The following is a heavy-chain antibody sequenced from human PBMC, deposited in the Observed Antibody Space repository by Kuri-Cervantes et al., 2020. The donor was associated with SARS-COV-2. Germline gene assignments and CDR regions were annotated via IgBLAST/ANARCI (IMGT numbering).Heavy chain of an antibody. CDR1: GYTFTNYG. CDR2: ISAYNGNT. Sequence: ASVKVSCKASGYTFTNYGISWVRQAPGQGLEWMGWISAYNGNTNYAQKLQGRVTMTTDTSTSTAYMELRSLRSDDTAVYYCARPRGIVVVPAAMGGAFDIWGQGTMVTVSS. J-gene: IGHJ3*02. D-gene: IGHD2-2*01. V-gene: IGHV1-18*01. CDR3: ARPRGIVVVPAAMGGAFDI.